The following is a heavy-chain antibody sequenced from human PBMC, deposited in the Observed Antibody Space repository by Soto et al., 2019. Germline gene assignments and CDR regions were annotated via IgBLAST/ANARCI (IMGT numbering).Heavy chain of an antibody. CDR2: IYYSGTT. J-gene: IGHJ6*02. CDR1: GGSISAHTHY. D-gene: IGHD2-15*01. Sequence: NPSETLSLTCTVSGGSISAHTHYWSWIRQSPGGGRDWIASIYYSGTTYYNPSLQNRLTISADRSKNQVSLLLTSVTAADTAVYYCARRNVVITTDSNYFYYAMDVWGPGTTVTVSS. CDR3: ARRNVVITTDSNYFYYAMDV. V-gene: IGHV4-39*01.